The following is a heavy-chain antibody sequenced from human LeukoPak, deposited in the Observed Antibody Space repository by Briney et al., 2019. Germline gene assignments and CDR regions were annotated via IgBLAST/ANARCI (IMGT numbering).Heavy chain of an antibody. CDR2: VSSGFHA. J-gene: IGHJ4*02. CDR1: GFTLGSHD. Sequence: GGSLRLSCTASGFTLGSHDMHWVRQIPGQGLEWVAAVSSGFHAFFADSVQGRFTVSREDARNSLYLQMNSLRAGDTAVYYCVREARGYHYTYFNYWGQGTLVTVSS. CDR3: VREARGYHYTYFNY. V-gene: IGHV3-13*01. D-gene: IGHD5-18*01.